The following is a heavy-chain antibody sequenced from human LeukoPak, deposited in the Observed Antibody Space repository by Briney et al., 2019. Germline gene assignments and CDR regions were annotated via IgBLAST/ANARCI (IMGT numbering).Heavy chain of an antibody. J-gene: IGHJ4*02. CDR1: EFTFNSYS. D-gene: IGHD1-26*01. CDR2: ISSSSSYI. Sequence: PGGSRRLSCAASEFTFNSYSMNWVRQAPGKGLEWVSFISSSSSYIYYADSVKGRFTISRDNAKSSLYLQMNSLRAEDTAVYYCASGRGGAGDFDYWGQGTLVTVSS. V-gene: IGHV3-21*01. CDR3: ASGRGGAGDFDY.